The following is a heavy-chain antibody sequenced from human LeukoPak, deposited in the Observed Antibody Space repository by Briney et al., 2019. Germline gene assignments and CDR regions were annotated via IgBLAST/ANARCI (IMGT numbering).Heavy chain of an antibody. Sequence: GGSLRLSCAASGFTFSSYSMNWVRQAPGKGLEWVSSISSSSSYIYYADSVKGRFTISKDNAKNSLYLQMNSLRAEDTAVYYCARDFLSYFWSGEFDYWGQGTLVTVSS. D-gene: IGHD3-3*01. CDR1: GFTFSSYS. J-gene: IGHJ4*02. CDR3: ARDFLSYFWSGEFDY. CDR2: ISSSSSYI. V-gene: IGHV3-21*01.